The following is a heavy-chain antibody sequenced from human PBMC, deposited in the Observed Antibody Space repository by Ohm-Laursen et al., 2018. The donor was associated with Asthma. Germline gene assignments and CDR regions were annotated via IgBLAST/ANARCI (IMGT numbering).Heavy chain of an antibody. CDR2: ISTASTFI. J-gene: IGHJ1*01. Sequence: GSLRLSCAASGYTFSRYSIHWVRQVPGKGLEWVASISTASTFIYYADSVRGRFTTPRDNARNSVYLQMNSLRAEDTALYYCARIGPEWELPGREYSLHHWGEGTLVTVSS. V-gene: IGHV3-21*01. D-gene: IGHD1-26*01. CDR1: GYTFSRYS. CDR3: ARIGPEWELPGREYSLHH.